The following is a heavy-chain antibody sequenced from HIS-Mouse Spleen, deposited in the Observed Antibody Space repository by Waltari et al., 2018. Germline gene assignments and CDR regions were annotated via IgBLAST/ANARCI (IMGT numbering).Heavy chain of an antibody. V-gene: IGHV2-70*15. D-gene: IGHD6-19*01. Sequence: QVTLRESGPALVKPTQTLTLTCTFSGFSLSTSGMCVSWIRQPPGKALAGIARIDWDDDKYYSTSLKTRLTISRDTSKNQVVLTMTNMDPLYTATYYCARIAEGYTSGWYAFDYWGQGTLVTVSS. CDR3: ARIAEGYTSGWYAFDY. CDR1: GFSLSTSGMC. J-gene: IGHJ4*02. CDR2: IDWDDDK.